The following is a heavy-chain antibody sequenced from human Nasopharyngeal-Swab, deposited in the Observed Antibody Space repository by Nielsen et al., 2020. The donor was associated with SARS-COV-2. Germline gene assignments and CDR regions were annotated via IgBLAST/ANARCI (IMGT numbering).Heavy chain of an antibody. J-gene: IGHJ4*02. V-gene: IGHV3-23*01. CDR2: ISGSGGST. D-gene: IGHD3-10*01. Sequence: GESLKISCAASGFTFSSYAMSWVRQAPGKGLEWVSAISGSGGSTYYADSVKGRFTISRDNSKNTLYLQMNSLRAEDTAVYYCAKGHDYYGSGSYHRGYWSQGTLVTVSS. CDR3: AKGHDYYGSGSYHRGY. CDR1: GFTFSSYA.